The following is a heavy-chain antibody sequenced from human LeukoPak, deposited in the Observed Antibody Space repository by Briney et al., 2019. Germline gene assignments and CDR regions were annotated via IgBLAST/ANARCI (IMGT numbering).Heavy chain of an antibody. D-gene: IGHD6-19*01. V-gene: IGHV3-23*01. CDR1: GFTFSSYA. Sequence: GGSLRLSCAASGFTFSSYAMSWVRQAPGKGLEWVSVISASGATTYYADSVKGRFSISRDNSKNTLYLQMNTLRAEDTALYYCAKRAVIAVAGSYYYHGMDVWGKGTTVTVSS. CDR3: AKRAVIAVAGSYYYHGMDV. CDR2: ISASGATT. J-gene: IGHJ6*04.